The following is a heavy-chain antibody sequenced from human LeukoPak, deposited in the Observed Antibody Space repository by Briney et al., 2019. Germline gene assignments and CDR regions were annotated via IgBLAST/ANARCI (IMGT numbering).Heavy chain of an antibody. Sequence: GGSLRLSCAASGFTFSSYWMSWVRQAPGKGLEWMANIKQDGSEKYYVDSVRGRFTISIDNAKNSLYLQMNSLRAEDTAVYYCVRDYCSGVTCYSGYWGQGTLVTVSS. CDR1: GFTFSSYW. CDR3: VRDYCSGVTCYSGY. CDR2: IKQDGSEK. J-gene: IGHJ4*02. V-gene: IGHV3-7*05. D-gene: IGHD2-15*01.